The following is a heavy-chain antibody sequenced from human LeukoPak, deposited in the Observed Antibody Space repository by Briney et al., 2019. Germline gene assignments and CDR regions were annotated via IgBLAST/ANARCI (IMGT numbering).Heavy chain of an antibody. CDR2: IYYSGDT. CDR3: ARDKQPGDY. J-gene: IGHJ4*02. V-gene: IGHV4-59*01. Sequence: PSETLSLTCTVSGDSISPYYWGWIRQPPGKGLEWIGYIYYSGDTTYNPSLKSRVTMSVDTSKNQFSLKLSSVTTADTAVYYCARDKQPGDYWGQGALVTVSS. CDR1: GDSISPYY. D-gene: IGHD1-1*01.